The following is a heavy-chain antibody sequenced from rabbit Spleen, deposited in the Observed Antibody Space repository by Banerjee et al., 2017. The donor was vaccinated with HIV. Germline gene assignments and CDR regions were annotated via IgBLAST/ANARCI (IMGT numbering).Heavy chain of an antibody. CDR1: GFSFSTDYY. D-gene: IGHD2-1*01. CDR3: ARGSATMTMVITGFYFNL. Sequence: QEQLVESGGGLVKPEESLTLTCKASGFSFSTDYYMCWVRQAPGKGLECIACIYGGSSGSTYYATWAKGRFTISKTSSTTVTLQMTSLTAADTATYFCARGSATMTMVITGFYFNLWGPGTLVTVS. J-gene: IGHJ4*01. V-gene: IGHV1S45*01. CDR2: IYGGSSGST.